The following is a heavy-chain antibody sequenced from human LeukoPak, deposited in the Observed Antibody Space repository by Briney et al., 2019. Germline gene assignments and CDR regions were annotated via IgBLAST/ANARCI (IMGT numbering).Heavy chain of an antibody. CDR2: ILYDGGNK. V-gene: IGHV3-30*02. CDR3: ARKACSTTSCRSLNWFDT. CDR1: GFTFSDYD. D-gene: IGHD2-2*01. J-gene: IGHJ5*02. Sequence: GESLRLSCAVSGFTFSDYDMYWVRQAPGKGLEWVAFILYDGGNKHYADYVKGRFTVSRDNAKSSLYLQMNSLRAEDTAVYYCARKACSTTSCRSLNWFDTWGQGTLVTVSS.